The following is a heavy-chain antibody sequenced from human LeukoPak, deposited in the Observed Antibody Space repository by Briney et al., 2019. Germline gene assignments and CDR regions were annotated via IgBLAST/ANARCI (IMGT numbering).Heavy chain of an antibody. V-gene: IGHV4-39*01. CDR3: ARRDYAAWFDP. Sequence: SETLSLTCNVSGDSLTSGAFYWAWIRQSPGKGLEWIGNVYYSGSNQYNPSLRGRVSISMDKTKNQFSLNLNSVSVTDTAIYYCARRDYAAWFDPWGQGTLVTVSS. CDR2: VYYSGSN. D-gene: IGHD4/OR15-4a*01. CDR1: GDSLTSGAFY. J-gene: IGHJ5*02.